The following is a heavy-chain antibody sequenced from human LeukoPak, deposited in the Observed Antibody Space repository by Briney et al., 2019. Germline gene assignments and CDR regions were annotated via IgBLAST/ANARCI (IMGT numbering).Heavy chain of an antibody. CDR1: GFTFDDYG. J-gene: IGHJ3*02. CDR2: INWNGGST. D-gene: IGHD3-3*01. CDR3: ARQTVVVPAATSYYDFWSGYHVGAFDI. Sequence: GGSLRLSCAASGFTFDDYGMRWVRQAPGKGLEWVSGINWNGGSTGYADSVKGRFTISRDNAKNSLYLQMNSLRAEDTALYYCARQTVVVPAATSYYDFWSGYHVGAFDIWGQGTMVTVSS. V-gene: IGHV3-20*04.